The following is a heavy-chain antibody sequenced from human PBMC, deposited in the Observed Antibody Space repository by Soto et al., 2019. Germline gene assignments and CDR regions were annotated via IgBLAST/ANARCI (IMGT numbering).Heavy chain of an antibody. D-gene: IGHD6-6*01. J-gene: IGHJ3*02. Sequence: PSETLSPTCAVFGGAVNIGNYYWSWIRQPPGKGLEWIGEMSHSGGTHFNPSLKSRVTISVDTSKNQFSLKMSSVTAADTALYYCARGDSSSTFMDIWGQGTMVT. CDR1: GGAVNIGNYY. CDR2: MSHSGGT. V-gene: IGHV4-34*01. CDR3: ARGDSSSTFMDI.